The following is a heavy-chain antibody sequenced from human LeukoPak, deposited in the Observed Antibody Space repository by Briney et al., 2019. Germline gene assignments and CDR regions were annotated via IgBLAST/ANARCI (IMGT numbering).Heavy chain of an antibody. V-gene: IGHV3-30*04. D-gene: IGHD2-2*01. CDR2: ISYDGSNK. J-gene: IGHJ4*02. CDR1: GFTFSSYA. CDR3: ARVIVVVPAAGGGDY. Sequence: PGGSLRLSCAASGFTFSSYAMHWVRQAPGKGLEWVAVISYDGSNKYYADPVKGRFTISRDNSKNTLYLQVNSLRAEDTAVYYCARVIVVVPAAGGGDYWGQGTLVTVSS.